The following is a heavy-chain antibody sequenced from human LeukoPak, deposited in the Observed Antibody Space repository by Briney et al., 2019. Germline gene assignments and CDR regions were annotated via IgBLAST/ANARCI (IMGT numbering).Heavy chain of an antibody. V-gene: IGHV4-34*01. D-gene: IGHD1-26*01. Sequence: PSETLSLTCAVYGGSFSGYYWSWIRQPPGKGLEWIGEINHSGSTNYNPSLKSRVTISVDTSKNQFSLKLSSVTAADTAVYYCASNPPHSGGYSGWGQGTLVTVSS. CDR2: INHSGST. J-gene: IGHJ4*02. CDR1: GGSFSGYY. CDR3: ASNPPHSGGYSG.